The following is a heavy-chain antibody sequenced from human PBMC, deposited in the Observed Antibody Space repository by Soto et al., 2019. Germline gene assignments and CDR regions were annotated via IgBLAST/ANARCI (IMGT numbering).Heavy chain of an antibody. CDR3: ASLGGIIGVGP. D-gene: IGHD3-16*01. CDR2: IYDSGST. V-gene: IGHV4-31*03. CDR1: GGSISSGGYS. J-gene: IGHJ5*02. Sequence: QVQLQESGPGLVKPSQTLSLTCTVSGGSISSGGYSWSWIRQHPGKGLEWIGSIYDSGSTYDNPSLEGRATIAVGTAKHDFSPKLFSVTAADTAVYACASLGGIIGVGPWGQGTLVTVSS.